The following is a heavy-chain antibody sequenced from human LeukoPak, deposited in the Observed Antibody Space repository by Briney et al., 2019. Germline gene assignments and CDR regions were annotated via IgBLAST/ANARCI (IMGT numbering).Heavy chain of an antibody. D-gene: IGHD1-26*01. CDR2: ISAYNGNT. CDR1: GYTFTSYG. V-gene: IGHV1-18*01. Sequence: ASVKVSCKASGYTFTSYGISWVRQAPGQGLEWMGWISAYNGNTNYAQKLQGRVTMTTDTSTSTAYMELRSLRSDDTAVYYWAREGVGARSSYYFDYWGQGTLVTVSS. CDR3: AREGVGARSSYYFDY. J-gene: IGHJ4*02.